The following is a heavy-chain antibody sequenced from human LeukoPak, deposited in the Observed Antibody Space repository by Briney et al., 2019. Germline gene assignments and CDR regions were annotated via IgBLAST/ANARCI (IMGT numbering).Heavy chain of an antibody. CDR1: GFSFNRYA. CDR3: AKENSSGYYYFDY. J-gene: IGHJ4*02. D-gene: IGHD3-22*01. V-gene: IGHV3-23*01. CDR2: ISGGGGST. Sequence: SGGSLRLSCAASGFSFNRYAMTWVRQAPGKGLEWVSIISGGGGSTFYADSVKGRYTISRGNSKSTLYLQMNSLRAEDTAIYYCAKENSSGYYYFDYWGQGTLVTVSS.